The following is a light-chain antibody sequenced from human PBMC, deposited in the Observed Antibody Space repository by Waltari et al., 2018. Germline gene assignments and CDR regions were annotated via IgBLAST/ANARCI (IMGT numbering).Light chain of an antibody. CDR2: GNN. J-gene: IGLJ1*01. Sequence: QSVLTQPPSVSGDPGQRVTISCTGSSSNIGAGHDVHWSQHLPGTAPKLLIYGNNNRPSGVPDRFSGSKSGTSASLGITGLQAEDESDYYCQSYDSSLGGSRVFGTGTKVTVL. V-gene: IGLV1-40*01. CDR1: SSNIGAGHD. CDR3: QSYDSSLGGSRV.